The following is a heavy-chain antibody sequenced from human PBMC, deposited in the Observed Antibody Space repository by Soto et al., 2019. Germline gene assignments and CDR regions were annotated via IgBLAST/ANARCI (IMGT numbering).Heavy chain of an antibody. CDR3: ARVEVVLRFFEWSTLYGMDV. J-gene: IGHJ6*02. CDR1: GFTFSSYS. Sequence: GSLRLSCAASGFTFSSYSMNWVRQAPGKGLEWVSSISSSSSYIYYADSVKGRFTISRDNAKNSLYLQMNSLRAEDTAVYYCARVEVVLRFFEWSTLYGMDVWGQGTTVTVSS. D-gene: IGHD3-3*01. V-gene: IGHV3-21*01. CDR2: ISSSSSYI.